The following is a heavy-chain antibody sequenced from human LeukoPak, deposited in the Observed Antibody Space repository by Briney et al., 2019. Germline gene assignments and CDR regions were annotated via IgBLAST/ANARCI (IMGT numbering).Heavy chain of an antibody. V-gene: IGHV1-46*01. J-gene: IGHJ4*02. CDR3: AREGYSGYGVAVVVDTVLGY. D-gene: IGHD5-12*01. Sequence: ASVKVSCKASGYSFTNYDINWVRQAPGQGLEWMGIINPTGGSPSYAQRFQGRVTMTRDTSTSTVYMELSSLRSEDTAVYYCAREGYSGYGVAVVVDTVLGYWGQGTLVTVSS. CDR2: INPTGGSP. CDR1: GYSFTNYD.